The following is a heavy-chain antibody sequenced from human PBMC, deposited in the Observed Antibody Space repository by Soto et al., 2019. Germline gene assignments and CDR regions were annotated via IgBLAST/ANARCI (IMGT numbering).Heavy chain of an antibody. CDR1: GGSISSSSYY. D-gene: IGHD3-9*01. CDR3: ASLETSFVLRYFDRAQSAFDI. V-gene: IGHV4-39*01. Sequence: QLQLQESGPGLVKPSETLSLTCTVSGGSISSSSYYWGWIRQPPGKGLEWIGSIYYSGSTYYNPSLKSRVTLSVDTSKNQFSLKLSSVTAADTAVYYCASLETSFVLRYFDRAQSAFDIWGQGTMVTVSS. J-gene: IGHJ3*02. CDR2: IYYSGST.